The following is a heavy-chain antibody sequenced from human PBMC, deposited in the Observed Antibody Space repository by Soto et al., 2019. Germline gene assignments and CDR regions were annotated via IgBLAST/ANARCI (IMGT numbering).Heavy chain of an antibody. CDR2: INSDGSST. D-gene: IGHD3-22*01. Sequence: GGSLRLSCAASGFTFSSYWMHWVRQAPGKGLVWVSRINSDGSSTSYADSVKGRFTISRDNAKNTLYLQMNSLRAEDTAVYYCAKVGSGYYPYPPGYYYYGMDVWGQGTTVTVSS. CDR3: AKVGSGYYPYPPGYYYYGMDV. V-gene: IGHV3-74*01. J-gene: IGHJ6*02. CDR1: GFTFSSYW.